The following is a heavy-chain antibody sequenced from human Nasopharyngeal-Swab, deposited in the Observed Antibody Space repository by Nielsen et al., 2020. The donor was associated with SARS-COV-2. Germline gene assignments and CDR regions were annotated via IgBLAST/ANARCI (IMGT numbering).Heavy chain of an antibody. J-gene: IGHJ6*03. V-gene: IGHV3-23*01. CDR3: ATLDYGDYAHYYYMDV. D-gene: IGHD4-17*01. Sequence: VRQATGKGLEWVSGISPSGLTTYDADSVKGRFTISRDNANNTLYLQMNSLRAEDTAVYYCATLDYGDYAHYYYMDVWGKGTSVTVSS. CDR2: ISPSGLTT.